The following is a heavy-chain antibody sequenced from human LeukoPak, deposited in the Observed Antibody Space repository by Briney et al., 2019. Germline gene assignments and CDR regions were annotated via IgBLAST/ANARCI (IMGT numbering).Heavy chain of an antibody. CDR2: ISGSGVST. J-gene: IGHJ4*02. V-gene: IGHV3-23*01. D-gene: IGHD3-10*01. CDR1: GFSFSSYV. Sequence: GGSLRLSCAASGFSFSSYVMNWVRQAPGKGLEWVSGISGSGVSTYYADSVKGRFTISRDNSKNTVSLQMNSLRAEDTAVYYRAKDRYGSDQKDNWGQGTLVTVSS. CDR3: AKDRYGSDQKDN.